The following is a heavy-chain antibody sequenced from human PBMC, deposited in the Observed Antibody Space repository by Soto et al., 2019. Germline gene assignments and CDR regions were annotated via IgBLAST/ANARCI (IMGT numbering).Heavy chain of an antibody. CDR1: GYTFTSYG. D-gene: IGHD3-10*01. CDR3: ARGGYYYGSGFLGVGYYFDY. Sequence: QVQLVQSGAEVKKPGASVKVSCKASGYTFTSYGIIWVRQAPGQGLEWMGWISAYNGNTNYAQKLQGRVTMTTDTSTSTAYMELRSLRSDDTAVYYCARGGYYYGSGFLGVGYYFDYWGQGTLVTVSS. CDR2: ISAYNGNT. J-gene: IGHJ4*02. V-gene: IGHV1-18*01.